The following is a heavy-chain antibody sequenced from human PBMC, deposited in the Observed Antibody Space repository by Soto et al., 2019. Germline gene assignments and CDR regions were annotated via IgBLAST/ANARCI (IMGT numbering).Heavy chain of an antibody. V-gene: IGHV3-30*18. J-gene: IGHJ4*02. CDR2: ISYDGSNK. CDR1: GFTLSSYG. CDR3: AKDSAWIQLWFAFDY. D-gene: IGHD5-18*01. Sequence: GGSLRLSCAASGFTLSSYGMHWVRQAPGKGLEWVAVISYDGSNKYYADSVKGRFTISRDNSKNTLYLQMNSLRAEDTAVYYCAKDSAWIQLWFAFDYWGQGTLVTVSS.